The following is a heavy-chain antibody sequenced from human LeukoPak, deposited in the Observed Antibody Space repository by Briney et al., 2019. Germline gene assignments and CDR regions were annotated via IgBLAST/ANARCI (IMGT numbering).Heavy chain of an antibody. V-gene: IGHV1-2*02. D-gene: IGHD6-6*01. CDR3: AKKGSIAARPRAFDI. CDR1: GYTFTGHY. Sequence: GASEKVSCKASGYTFTGHYMHWLRQAPEQGLEWMGWINPNNGGTNYAQKFQGRVTVTRDTSISTAYMELSRLRSDDTAVYYCAKKGSIAARPRAFDIWGQGTMVTVSS. J-gene: IGHJ3*02. CDR2: INPNNGGT.